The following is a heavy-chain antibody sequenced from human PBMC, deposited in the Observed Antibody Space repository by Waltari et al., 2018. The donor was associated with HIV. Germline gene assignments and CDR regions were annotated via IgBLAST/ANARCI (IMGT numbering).Heavy chain of an antibody. CDR2: IYDSGSP. Sequence: QVQLQESGPGLVKPSETLSLTCTVSGGSISSYYWSWIRQPPGKGLEWIGYIYDSGSPNYNPSHKSRVTISVATSKNQFSLKLSSVTAADTAVYYCARDKRDGGNHRAYFDYWGQGSLVTVSS. J-gene: IGHJ4*02. V-gene: IGHV4-59*01. CDR3: ARDKRDGGNHRAYFDY. D-gene: IGHD2-15*01. CDR1: GGSISSYY.